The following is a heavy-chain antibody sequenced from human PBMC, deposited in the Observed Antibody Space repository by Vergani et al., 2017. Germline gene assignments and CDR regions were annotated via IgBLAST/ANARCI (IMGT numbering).Heavy chain of an antibody. CDR3: RRVADFYGLGSRLLDL. D-gene: IGHD3-10*01. CDR1: GGSMSGYY. J-gene: IGHJ5*02. Sequence: QVRLQESGPGLVKPSETLSLTCSVSGGSMSGYYWSWIRQPPGKELEWIGYMYHSSSTNYNTSLETRVTISGDTSKNQFSLKLNSVTAADTAVYYCRRVADFYGLGSRLLDLWGQGILVTVSS. V-gene: IGHV4-59*01. CDR2: MYHSSST.